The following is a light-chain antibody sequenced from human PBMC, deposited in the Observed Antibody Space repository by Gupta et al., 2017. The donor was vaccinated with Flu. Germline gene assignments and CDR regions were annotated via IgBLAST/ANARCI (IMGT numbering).Light chain of an antibody. J-gene: IGLJ3*02. V-gene: IGLV1-44*01. CDR2: SNN. CDR1: SSNIGSNT. CDR3: AAWGDSLNGWV. Sequence: QSVLTQPPSASGTPGQRVTISCSGSSSNIGSNTVNWYQQRPGTAPNLLIYSNNQRPSGVPDRFSGSKSGTSASLAISGLQSEDEADYYCAAWGDSLNGWVFGGGTKLTVL.